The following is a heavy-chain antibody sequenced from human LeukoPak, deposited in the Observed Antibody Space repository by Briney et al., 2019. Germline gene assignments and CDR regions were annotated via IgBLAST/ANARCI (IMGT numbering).Heavy chain of an antibody. V-gene: IGHV1-3*01. CDR1: GYTFTSYA. CDR2: INAGNGNT. J-gene: IGHJ4*02. Sequence: GASVKVSCKASGYTFTSYAMHWVRQAPGQRLEWMGWINAGNGNTKYSQKFQGRVTITRDTSASTAYMELSSLRSEDTAVYYCARDDIAAAGYYFDYWGQGTLVTVSS. D-gene: IGHD6-13*01. CDR3: ARDDIAAAGYYFDY.